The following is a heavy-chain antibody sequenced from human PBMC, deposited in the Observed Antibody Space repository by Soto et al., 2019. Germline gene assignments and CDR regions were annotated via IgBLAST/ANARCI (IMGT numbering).Heavy chain of an antibody. CDR1: GFSLSTSGVG. Sequence: SGPTLVKPTQTLTLTCTFSGFSLSTSGVGVGWIRQPPGKALEWLALIYWDDDKRYSPSLKSRLTITKDTSKNQVVLTMTNMDPVDTATYYCARLPSGYSSSWYSLGRWGFYFDYWGQGTLVTVSS. J-gene: IGHJ4*02. CDR2: IYWDDDK. D-gene: IGHD6-13*01. V-gene: IGHV2-5*02. CDR3: ARLPSGYSSSWYSLGRWGFYFDY.